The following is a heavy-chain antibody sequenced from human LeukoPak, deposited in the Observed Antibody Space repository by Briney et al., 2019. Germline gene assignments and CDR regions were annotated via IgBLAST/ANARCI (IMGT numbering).Heavy chain of an antibody. Sequence: GSLRLSCAASGFTFSSYSMNWVRQAPGKGLEWVSSISSSSSYIYYADSVKGRFTISRDNAKNSLYLQMNSLRAEDTAVYYCATDGGYYYDSSGYEFDYWGQGTLVTVPS. CDR3: ATDGGYYYDSSGYEFDY. J-gene: IGHJ4*02. D-gene: IGHD3-22*01. CDR2: ISSSSSYI. V-gene: IGHV3-21*01. CDR1: GFTFSSYS.